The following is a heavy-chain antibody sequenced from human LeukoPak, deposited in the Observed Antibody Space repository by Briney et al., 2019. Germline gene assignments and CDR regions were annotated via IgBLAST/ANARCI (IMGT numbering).Heavy chain of an antibody. V-gene: IGHV4-4*02. J-gene: IGHJ4*02. Sequence: SETLSLTCGVSGGSITSTNWWRWVRQPPGQGLEWIGEVSLSGLTNYNPSLSSRVIMALDTSKNYLSLHLTSVTAADTAVYYCSSVNGAFSPFGYWGQGYLVTVLS. CDR2: VSLSGLT. CDR1: GGSITSTNW. D-gene: IGHD2-8*01. CDR3: SSVNGAFSPFGY.